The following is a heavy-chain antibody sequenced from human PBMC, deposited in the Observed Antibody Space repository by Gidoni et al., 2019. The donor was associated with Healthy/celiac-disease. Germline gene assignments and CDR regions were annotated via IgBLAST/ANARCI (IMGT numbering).Heavy chain of an antibody. CDR1: GYSFTSYA. V-gene: IGHV1-3*01. CDR3: ARVSYSSKTSYAFDI. Sequence: QVQLVQSGAEVKKPGASVKVSCKASGYSFTSYAMHWVRPAPGQRIEWMGWINAGNGNTKYSQKFQGRVTITRDTSATTAYMELSSLRSEDTAVYYCARVSYSSKTSYAFDIWGQGTMVTVSS. D-gene: IGHD6-13*01. CDR2: INAGNGNT. J-gene: IGHJ3*02.